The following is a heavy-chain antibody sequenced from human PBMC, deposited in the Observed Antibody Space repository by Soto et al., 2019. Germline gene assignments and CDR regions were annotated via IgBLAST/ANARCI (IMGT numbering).Heavy chain of an antibody. V-gene: IGHV3-48*01. CDR2: ITSSSTNI. D-gene: IGHD3-10*01. CDR1: GFSFSVYS. CDR3: ARDSYSGSLRYFHYFDY. Sequence: GGSLRLSCAAPGFSFSVYSMNWVRQAPGKGLEWLSYITSSSTNIHYADSVQGRFTISRDNGKNLLYLQMNSLSVEDTAIYYCARDSYSGSLRYFHYFDYWGQGTLVTVSS. J-gene: IGHJ4*02.